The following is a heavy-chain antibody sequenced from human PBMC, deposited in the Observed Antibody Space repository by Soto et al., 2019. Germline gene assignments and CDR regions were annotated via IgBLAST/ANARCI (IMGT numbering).Heavy chain of an antibody. CDR3: ARYLDTAMVPTYYYYYGMDV. Sequence: GASVKVSCKASGGTFSSYSISWVRQAPGQGLEWMGRIIPILGIANYAQKFQGRVTITADKSTSTAYMELSSLRSEDTAVYYCARYLDTAMVPTYYYYYGMDVWGQGTTVTVSS. D-gene: IGHD5-18*01. CDR2: IIPILGIA. CDR1: GGTFSSYS. V-gene: IGHV1-69*02. J-gene: IGHJ6*02.